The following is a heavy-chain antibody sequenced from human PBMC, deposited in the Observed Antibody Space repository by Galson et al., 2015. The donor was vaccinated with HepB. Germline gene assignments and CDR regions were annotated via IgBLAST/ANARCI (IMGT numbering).Heavy chain of an antibody. CDR3: ARDEGSS. J-gene: IGHJ4*02. D-gene: IGHD6-13*01. Sequence: SLRLSCAASGFTFSSYAMHWVRQAPGKGLEWVAVISYDGSNKYYADSVKGRFTISRDNSKNTLYLQMNSLRAEDTAVYYCARDEGSSWGQGTLVTVSS. CDR1: GFTFSSYA. V-gene: IGHV3-30*04. CDR2: ISYDGSNK.